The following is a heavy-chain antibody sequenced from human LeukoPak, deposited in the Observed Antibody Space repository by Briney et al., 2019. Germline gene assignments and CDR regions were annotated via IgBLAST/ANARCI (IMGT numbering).Heavy chain of an antibody. Sequence: GGSLRLSCAASGFTFSSYSMNWVRQAPGKGLEWVSSISSSSSYIYYADSVKGRFTTSRDNAKNSLYLQMNSLRAEDTAVYYCAKVLGMTTVTSPLNYYYYYMDVWGKGTTVTVSS. CDR1: GFTFSSYS. D-gene: IGHD4-17*01. V-gene: IGHV3-21*01. CDR3: AKVLGMTTVTSPLNYYYYYMDV. J-gene: IGHJ6*03. CDR2: ISSSSSYI.